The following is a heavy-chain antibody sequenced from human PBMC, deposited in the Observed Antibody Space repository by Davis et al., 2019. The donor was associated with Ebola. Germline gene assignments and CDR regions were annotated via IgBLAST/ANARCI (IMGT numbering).Heavy chain of an antibody. J-gene: IGHJ4*02. CDR3: ARGVDGFYGSGAYYYLDN. Sequence: AASVKVSCKASGYTFKNSAISWVRQAPGQGLEWMGGIIPVFGAVNYGQKFQGRVTLTADESTTTAYMELSSLRSEDTAVYYCARGVDGFYGSGAYYYLDNWGQGTLVTVSS. CDR1: GYTFKNSA. CDR2: IIPVFGAV. D-gene: IGHD3-10*01. V-gene: IGHV1-69*13.